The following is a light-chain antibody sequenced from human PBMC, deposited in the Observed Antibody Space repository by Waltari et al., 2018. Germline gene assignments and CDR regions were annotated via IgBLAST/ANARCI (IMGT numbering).Light chain of an antibody. CDR2: DFN. V-gene: IGLV2-14*03. J-gene: IGLJ3*02. Sequence: QSALTPPASVSGSPGQSITIPCPGTSSDGGGYNYCSWYQQYPAKSPYLMIYDFNKRPSGVSNLFSGSKSGNTASLTISGLQAEDEADYYCSSYTSSSTLVFGGGTKLTVL. CDR1: SSDGGGYNY. CDR3: SSYTSSSTLV.